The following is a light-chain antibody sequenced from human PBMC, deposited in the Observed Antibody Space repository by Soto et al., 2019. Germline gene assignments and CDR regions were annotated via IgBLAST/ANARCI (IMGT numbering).Light chain of an antibody. Sequence: EIVLTQSPGTLSLSPGERATLSCRASQTISSSHLAWYQQKPGQAPRLLIYGASSRATDIPDRFSGSGSGADFTLTIGRLKPEDFAVYYCQHYDSSLRTFGPGTKVDIK. J-gene: IGKJ1*01. CDR3: QHYDSSLRT. V-gene: IGKV3-20*01. CDR2: GAS. CDR1: QTISSSH.